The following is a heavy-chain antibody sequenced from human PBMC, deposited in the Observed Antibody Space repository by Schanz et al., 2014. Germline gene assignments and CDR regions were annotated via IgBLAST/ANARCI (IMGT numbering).Heavy chain of an antibody. CDR3: VRDSFFAFDY. D-gene: IGHD3-3*01. J-gene: IGHJ4*02. V-gene: IGHV3-48*01. CDR2: ISYGTSYI. Sequence: EVQLLESGGGLIQPGGSLRLSCAASGFIFGSSVMAWVRQAPGKGLEWVSSISYGTSYIYYADSVKGRFTMSRDNAKNSVCLQMNSLRAEDTAVYYCVRDSFFAFDYWGQGTLVTVSS. CDR1: GFIFGSSV.